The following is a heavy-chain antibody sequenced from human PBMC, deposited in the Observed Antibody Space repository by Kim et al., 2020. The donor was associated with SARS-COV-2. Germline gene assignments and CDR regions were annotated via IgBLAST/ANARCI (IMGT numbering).Heavy chain of an antibody. CDR3: ARHGTIKYGDYVYYYYAMDV. V-gene: IGHV4-39*07. D-gene: IGHD4-17*01. CDR2: MYNSGTT. Sequence: SETLSLTCTVSGGSISSRSYYWGWIRQPPGKGLEWIGSMYNSGTTYHKPSLKSRVTISADTSKNQFSLKLSSVTAADTAVYYCARHGTIKYGDYVYYYYAMDVLGQGTTVTVSS. J-gene: IGHJ6*02. CDR1: GGSISSRSYY.